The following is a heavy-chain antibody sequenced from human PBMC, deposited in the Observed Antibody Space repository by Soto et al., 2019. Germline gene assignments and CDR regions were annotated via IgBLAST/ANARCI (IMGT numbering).Heavy chain of an antibody. J-gene: IGHJ3*02. Sequence: LRLSCAASGFAFSSHPMSWVRQAPEKGLEWVAGISDGGDLTYNADSVRGRFTISRDNSRNTLYLQMNSLRAEGTAVYYCARRVIGSSRAFDIWGQGTMVTVSS. CDR2: ISDGGDLT. D-gene: IGHD2-15*01. CDR3: ARRVIGSSRAFDI. CDR1: GFAFSSHP. V-gene: IGHV3-23*01.